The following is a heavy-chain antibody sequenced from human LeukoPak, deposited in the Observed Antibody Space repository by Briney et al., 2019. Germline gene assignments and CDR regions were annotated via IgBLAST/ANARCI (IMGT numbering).Heavy chain of an antibody. D-gene: IGHD2-15*01. Sequence: GGSLRLSCAASGFTFSSYAMSWVRQAPGKGLEWVAVISYGGSNKYYADSVKGRFTISRDNSKNTLYLQMNSLRAEDTAVYYCARDWGYCSGGSCYSFDYWGQGTLVTVSS. V-gene: IGHV3-30*04. CDR1: GFTFSSYA. J-gene: IGHJ4*02. CDR3: ARDWGYCSGGSCYSFDY. CDR2: ISYGGSNK.